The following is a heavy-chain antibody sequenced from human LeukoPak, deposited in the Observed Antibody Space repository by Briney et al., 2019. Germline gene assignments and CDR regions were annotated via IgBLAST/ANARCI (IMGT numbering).Heavy chain of an antibody. V-gene: IGHV3-20*04. Sequence: GGSLRLSCAVSGFTFSSNWMSWVRQAPGKGLEWVSGINWNGGSTGYADSVKGRFTISRDNAKNSLYLQMNSLRAEDTALYYCARGDSSGYGYAFDIWGQGTMVTVSS. CDR1: GFTFSSNW. CDR2: INWNGGST. CDR3: ARGDSSGYGYAFDI. J-gene: IGHJ3*02. D-gene: IGHD3-22*01.